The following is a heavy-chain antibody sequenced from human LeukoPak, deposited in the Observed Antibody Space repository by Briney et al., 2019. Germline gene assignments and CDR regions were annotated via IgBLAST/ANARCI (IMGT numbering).Heavy chain of an antibody. J-gene: IGHJ3*02. V-gene: IGHV1-18*01. CDR1: GYTFTNYG. CDR3: AREEYYYDSSGYLFDI. CDR2: ISAYNGNT. D-gene: IGHD3-22*01. Sequence: ASVKVSCKASGYTFTNYGISWVRQAPGQGLEWMGWISAYNGNTNYAQKLQGRVTMTTDTSTSTAYMELRSLRSDDTAVYYCAREEYYYDSSGYLFDIWGQGTMVTVSS.